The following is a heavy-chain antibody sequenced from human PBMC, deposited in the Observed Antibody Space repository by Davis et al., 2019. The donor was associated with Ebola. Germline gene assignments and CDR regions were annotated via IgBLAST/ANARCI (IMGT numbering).Heavy chain of an antibody. D-gene: IGHD2-8*01. Sequence: SGSTLVTPTQTLTLTCTFSGFSLSTTGVGVGWIRQPPGKALEWLALILWDDDSRFSPSLKTRLHISKDTSKNQVVLTMTNMDPVDTATYYCARKYCTNGVCHPYFDYWGQGTLVTVSS. J-gene: IGHJ4*02. V-gene: IGHV2-5*02. CDR3: ARKYCTNGVCHPYFDY. CDR2: ILWDDDS. CDR1: GFSLSTTGVG.